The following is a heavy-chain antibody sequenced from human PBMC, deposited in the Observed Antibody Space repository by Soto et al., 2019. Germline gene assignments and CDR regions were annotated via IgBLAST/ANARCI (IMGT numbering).Heavy chain of an antibody. CDR3: AKGLDSGDTKHIDH. CDR2: ITNTGITT. CDR1: GFGFSTHA. V-gene: IGHV3-23*01. Sequence: PGWSLRLSCAASGFGFSTHALSWVRQAPGKGLEWLSSITNTGITTHYADSVKGRFTISRENSRNTLHLQMNNLRVDDTAVYYCAKGLDSGDTKHIDHWGQGTLVTVSS. D-gene: IGHD4-17*01. J-gene: IGHJ4*02.